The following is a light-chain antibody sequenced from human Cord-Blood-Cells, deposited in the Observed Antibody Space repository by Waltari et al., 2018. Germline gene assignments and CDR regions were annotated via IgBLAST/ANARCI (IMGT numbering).Light chain of an antibody. J-gene: IGKJ3*01. CDR1: QSISSY. Sequence: DRITITCRASQSISSYLNWYQQKPGKAPKLLIYAASSLQSGVPSRFSGSGSGTDFTLTISSLQPEDFATYYCQQSYSTPFTFGPGTKVDIK. CDR3: QQSYSTPFT. CDR2: AAS. V-gene: IGKV1-39*01.